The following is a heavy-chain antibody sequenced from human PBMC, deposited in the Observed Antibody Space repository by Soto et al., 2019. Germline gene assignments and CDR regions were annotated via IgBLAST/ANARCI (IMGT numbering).Heavy chain of an antibody. CDR1: GFTFTSSA. D-gene: IGHD2-21*02. CDR2: IVVGSGNT. J-gene: IGHJ4*02. V-gene: IGHV1-58*01. Sequence: SVKVSCKASGFTFTSSAVQWGRQARGQRLEGIGWIVVGSGNTNYAQKFQERVTITMDMSTSTVYMELSSLRSEDTAVYFCAADRTYSPCDCYVVWGQVTLVTVSS. CDR3: AADRTYSPCDCYVV.